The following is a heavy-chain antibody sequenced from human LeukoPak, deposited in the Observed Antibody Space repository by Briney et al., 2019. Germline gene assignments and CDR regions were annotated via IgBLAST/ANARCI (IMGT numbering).Heavy chain of an antibody. CDR3: AKKPLFYGMDV. V-gene: IGHV3-23*01. CDR1: GFTFSSYA. Sequence: GGSLRLSCAASGFTFSSYAMSWVRQAPGKGLEWVSAISGSGGSTYYADSVKGRFTISRDNSKNTMYLQLNSLRPEDTAVYYCAKKPLFYGMDVWGKGTTVTVSS. CDR2: ISGSGGST. J-gene: IGHJ6*04.